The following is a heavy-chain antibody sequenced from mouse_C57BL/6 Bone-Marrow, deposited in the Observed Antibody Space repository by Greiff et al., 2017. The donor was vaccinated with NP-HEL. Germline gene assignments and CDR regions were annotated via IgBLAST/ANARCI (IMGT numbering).Heavy chain of an antibody. J-gene: IGHJ4*01. D-gene: IGHD1-1*01. CDR1: GYTFTSYW. Sequence: VQLQQPGAELVKPGASVKLSCKASGYTFTSYWMHWVKQRPGQGLEWIGMIHPNSGSTNYNEKFKSKATLTVDKSSSTAYMQLSSLTSEDSAVYYCARKITTVVAKGLGAMDYWGQGTSVTVSS. CDR2: IHPNSGST. CDR3: ARKITTVVAKGLGAMDY. V-gene: IGHV1-64*01.